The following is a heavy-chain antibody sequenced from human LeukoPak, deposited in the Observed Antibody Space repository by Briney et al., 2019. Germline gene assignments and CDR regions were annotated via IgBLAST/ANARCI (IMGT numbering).Heavy chain of an antibody. V-gene: IGHV3-30-3*01. CDR2: ISYDGSNK. CDR3: ARVRSSRGWGDY. CDR1: GFTFSSYA. Sequence: GGSLRLSCAASGFTFSSYAMHWVRQAPGKGLEWVAVISYDGSNKYYADSVKGRFTISRDNSKNTLYLQMNSLRAEDTAVYYCARVRSSRGWGDYWGQGTLVTVSS. D-gene: IGHD6-19*01. J-gene: IGHJ4*02.